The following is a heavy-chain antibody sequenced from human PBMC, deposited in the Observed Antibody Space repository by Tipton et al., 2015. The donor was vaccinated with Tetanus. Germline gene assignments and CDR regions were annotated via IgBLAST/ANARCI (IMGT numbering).Heavy chain of an antibody. Sequence: GLVKPSETLSLTCTVSGASLRGGDYHWSWIRQPPGKGLEWLAYISGSGATNSNYYLKSRITISVDTSKNQFSLDLTSVTAADTAVYYCARDQGGGRVVRLNWFDPWGPGTLVTVSS. CDR3: ARDQGGGRVVRLNWFDP. CDR2: ISGSGAT. V-gene: IGHV4-61*08. J-gene: IGHJ5*02. D-gene: IGHD6-6*01. CDR1: GASLRGGDYH.